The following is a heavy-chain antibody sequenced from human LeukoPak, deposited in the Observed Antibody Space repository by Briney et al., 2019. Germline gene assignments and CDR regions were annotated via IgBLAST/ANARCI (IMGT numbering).Heavy chain of an antibody. D-gene: IGHD4-23*01. V-gene: IGHV3-11*01. J-gene: IGHJ5*01. CDR2: ISGSGSTV. CDR1: GFTFSDYY. CDR3: ARDRGNSDPGDWFDS. Sequence: GGSLRLSCAASGFTFSDYYMSWIRQAPGKGLEWVSYISGSGSTVYYAASVRGRFTISRDNAKNSLFLQMNSLRAEDTAVYYCARDRGNSDPGDWFDSWGQGTLVTVS.